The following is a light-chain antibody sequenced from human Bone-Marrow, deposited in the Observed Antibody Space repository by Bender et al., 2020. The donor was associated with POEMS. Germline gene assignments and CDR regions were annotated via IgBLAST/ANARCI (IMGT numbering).Light chain of an antibody. CDR2: QNN. CDR1: KLGDKY. Sequence: SYELTQPPSVSVSPGQTASITCSGDKLGDKYASWYQQKAGQSPVLVINQNNRRPSGIPERFSGSNSGNTATLTISGTQALDEADYYCQAWDSSASVVFGGGTKLTVL. CDR3: QAWDSSASVV. J-gene: IGLJ2*01. V-gene: IGLV3-1*01.